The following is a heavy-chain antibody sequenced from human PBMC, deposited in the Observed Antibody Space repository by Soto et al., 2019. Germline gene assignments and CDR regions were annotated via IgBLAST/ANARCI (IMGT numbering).Heavy chain of an antibody. J-gene: IGHJ4*02. Sequence: PSETLSLTCAVYGGSFRGYFWSWIRRPPGKGLEWIGEINHSGITSYSPSLGSRVTTSVDTPKNQFSLRLRSVTAADTAIYYCARRFCSDSYCSYFDYWGRGTLVTVSS. V-gene: IGHV4-34*10. CDR2: INHSGIT. D-gene: IGHD2-15*01. CDR3: ARRFCSDSYCSYFDY. CDR1: GGSFRGYF.